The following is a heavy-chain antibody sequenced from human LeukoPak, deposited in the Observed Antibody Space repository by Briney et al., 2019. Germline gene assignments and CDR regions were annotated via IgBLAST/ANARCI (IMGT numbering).Heavy chain of an antibody. CDR2: IYPGDSDT. V-gene: IGHV5-51*01. CDR1: GYSFTSYW. J-gene: IGHJ4*02. D-gene: IGHD4-17*01. CDR3: ARHVATVTTSPDY. Sequence: GEALKISCQGSGYSFTSYWIGWVRQMPGKGLEGMGIIYPGDSDTRYSPPFQGQVTISADKSISTAYLQWSSLEASDTAMYYCARHVATVTTSPDYWGQGTLVTVSS.